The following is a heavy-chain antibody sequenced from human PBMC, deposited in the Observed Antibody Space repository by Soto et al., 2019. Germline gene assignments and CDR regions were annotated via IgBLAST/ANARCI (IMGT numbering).Heavy chain of an antibody. J-gene: IGHJ4*02. CDR3: AGGRTFGDHGSGIDY. CDR2: IYYSGST. Sequence: QVQLQESGPGLVKPSQTLSVICTVSGGSISSGDYYWSWIRQHPGKGLEWIGYIYYSGSTYYNPSLRSRVTISVDTSKNQFSLKLSSVTAADTAVYYCAGGRTFGDHGSGIDYWGQGTLVTVSS. CDR1: GGSISSGDYY. V-gene: IGHV4-31*03. D-gene: IGHD3-10*01.